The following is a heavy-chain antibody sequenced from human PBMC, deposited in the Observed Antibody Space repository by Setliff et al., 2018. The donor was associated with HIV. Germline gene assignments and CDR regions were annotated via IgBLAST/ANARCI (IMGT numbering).Heavy chain of an antibody. CDR2: VNHGGET. CDR3: ARDGPDCSSTKCYAQDYYYYGMDV. J-gene: IGHJ6*02. CDR1: NGSFSGYF. D-gene: IGHD2-2*01. Sequence: SETLSLTCTVSNGSFSGYFWHWIRQAPGRGLEWIGAVNHGGETNYNPSLESRATISAETSKRQFALALSSVTAADTAVCYCARDGPDCSSTKCYAQDYYYYGMDVWGQGTTVTVSS. V-gene: IGHV4-34*01.